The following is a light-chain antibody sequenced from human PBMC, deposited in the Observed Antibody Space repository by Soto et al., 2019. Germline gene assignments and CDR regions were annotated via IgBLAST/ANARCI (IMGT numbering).Light chain of an antibody. CDR1: NIGSKS. Sequence: ELTQPPSVSVAPGQTATITCGGSNIGSKSVHWYQQKPGQAPVLVVFDDSDRPSGIPGRFSGSNFGETATLTISGVEAGDEADYYCQVWDRSSDHWVFGGGTKVTVL. CDR3: QVWDRSSDHWV. CDR2: DDS. V-gene: IGLV3-21*02. J-gene: IGLJ3*02.